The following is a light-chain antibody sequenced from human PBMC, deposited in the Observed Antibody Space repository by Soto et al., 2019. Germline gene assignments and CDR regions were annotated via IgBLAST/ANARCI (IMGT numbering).Light chain of an antibody. Sequence: SYELTQPPSVAVSPGQTASITCSGDNLGVKYACWYQQKPGQSPGLVIYQDSKRTSGIPQRFSGSNSGNTATLTISGTHPRNDGDYYCQSWEGSPVVFGGGTQLTVL. CDR2: QDS. CDR3: QSWEGSPVV. CDR1: NLGVKY. V-gene: IGLV3-1*01. J-gene: IGLJ2*01.